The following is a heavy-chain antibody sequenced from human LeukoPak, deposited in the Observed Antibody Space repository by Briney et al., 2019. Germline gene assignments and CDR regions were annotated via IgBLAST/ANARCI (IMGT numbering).Heavy chain of an antibody. CDR2: ISSSSSYI. D-gene: IGHD6-13*01. J-gene: IGHJ4*02. Sequence: GGSLRLSCAASGFTFSSYSMNWFGRPPGRGREGSHSISSSSSYIYYADSVKGRFTISRDNAKNSLYLQMNSLRAEDTAVYYCARTGLLPGIAAAGFDYWGQGTLVTVSS. CDR3: ARTGLLPGIAAAGFDY. V-gene: IGHV3-21*01. CDR1: GFTFSSYS.